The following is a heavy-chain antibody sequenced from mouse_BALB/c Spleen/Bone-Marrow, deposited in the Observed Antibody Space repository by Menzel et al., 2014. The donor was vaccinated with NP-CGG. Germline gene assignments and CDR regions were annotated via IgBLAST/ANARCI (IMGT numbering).Heavy chain of an antibody. CDR2: IHPGSGGT. V-gene: IGHV1-15*01. J-gene: IGHJ2*01. Sequence: VKLMESGAELVRPGASVKLSCKALGFTFTDYEVHWVKQTPVHGLEWVGTIHPGSGGTAYNQKFKGKATLTADKSSSTAYMELSSLTSEDSAVYYCTREKVGDFDYWGQGTTLTVSS. CDR3: TREKVGDFDY. CDR1: GFTFTDYE.